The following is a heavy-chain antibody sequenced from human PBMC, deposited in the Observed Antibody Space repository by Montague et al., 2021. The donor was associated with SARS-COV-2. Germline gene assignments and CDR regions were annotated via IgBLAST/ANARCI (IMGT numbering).Heavy chain of an antibody. CDR1: GGSISSGGYY. CDR3: ARDAIGDAGGYGMDV. Sequence: TLSLSCTVSGGSISSGGYYRSWIRQHPGKGLEWIGYIYYDGYTYYNPSLKSRVTISVDTSKNQFSLNLSSVTAADTAVYYCARDAIGDAGGYGMDVWGQGTTVTVSS. J-gene: IGHJ6*02. V-gene: IGHV4-31*03. D-gene: IGHD2-2*01. CDR2: IYYDGYT.